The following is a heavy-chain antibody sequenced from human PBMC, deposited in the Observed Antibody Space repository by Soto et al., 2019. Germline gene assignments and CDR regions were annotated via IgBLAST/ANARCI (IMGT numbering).Heavy chain of an antibody. V-gene: IGHV4-30-4*01. Sequence: QVQLQESGPRLVSPSQTLSLTCTVSGGSISSAAYCWSWIRQSPDKGLEWIGHIYDGGTTYSSPSLKGRVTITADTSETQFSLKLNSVSAADTAVYYCARGPSGDNVDYWGQGIQVTVSS. J-gene: IGHJ4*02. CDR2: IYDGGTT. D-gene: IGHD7-27*01. CDR1: GGSISSAAYC. CDR3: ARGPSGDNVDY.